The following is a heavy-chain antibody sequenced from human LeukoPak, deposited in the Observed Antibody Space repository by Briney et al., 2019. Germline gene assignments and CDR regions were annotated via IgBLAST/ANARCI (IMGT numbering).Heavy chain of an antibody. V-gene: IGHV3-7*01. J-gene: IGHJ4*02. CDR3: ARLRYYDSSGYQAFDY. D-gene: IGHD3-22*01. Sequence: GGPLRLSCAASGFTFSSYWMSWVRQAPGKGLEWVANIKQDGSEKYYVDSVKGRFTISRDNAKNSLYLQMNSLRAEDTAVYYCARLRYYDSSGYQAFDYWGQGTLVTVSS. CDR1: GFTFSSYW. CDR2: IKQDGSEK.